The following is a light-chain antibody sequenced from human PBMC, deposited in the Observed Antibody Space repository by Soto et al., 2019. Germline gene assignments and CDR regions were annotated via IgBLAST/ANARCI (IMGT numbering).Light chain of an antibody. Sequence: DIVMTQSSDSLDVSLGERATIKCKSSQSVLYSSNNKNYLTWYRQKPGQPPKLLIYWASTRESGVPDRFSGSGSGTDFTLTISSLQAEDVAVYYCQQYYSSPWTFGQGTKVEIK. V-gene: IGKV4-1*01. J-gene: IGKJ1*01. CDR3: QQYYSSPWT. CDR1: QSVLYSSNNKNY. CDR2: WAS.